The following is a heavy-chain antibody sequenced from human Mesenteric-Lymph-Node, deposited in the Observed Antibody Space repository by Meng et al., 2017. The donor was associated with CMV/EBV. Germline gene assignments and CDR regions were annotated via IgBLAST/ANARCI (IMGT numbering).Heavy chain of an antibody. J-gene: IGHJ6*02. CDR2: IGTAGDT. CDR3: ARGDEAAAPYYYYYYYGMDV. D-gene: IGHD6-13*01. CDR1: GFTFSSYD. Sequence: GGSLRLSCAACGFTFSSYDMHWVRQATGKGLEWVSAIGTAGDTYYPGSVKGQFTISRDNAKNSLYLQMNSLRAEDTAVYYCARGDEAAAPYYYYYYYGMDVWGQGTTVTVSS. V-gene: IGHV3-13*03.